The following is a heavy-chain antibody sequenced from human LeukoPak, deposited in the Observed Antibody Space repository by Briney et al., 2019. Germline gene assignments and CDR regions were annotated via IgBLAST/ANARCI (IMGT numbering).Heavy chain of an antibody. Sequence: SETLSLTCGVSGYSITSGYYWGWIRQPPGKGLEWIGSIYHSGSTYYNPSLKSRVTISVDTSKNQFSLKLNSVTAADTAVYHCARHWFHCSIAGCYYDSWGQGTLVTVSS. CDR3: ARHWFHCSIAGCYYDS. J-gene: IGHJ4*02. CDR2: IYHSGST. V-gene: IGHV4-38-2*01. D-gene: IGHD2-2*01. CDR1: GYSITSGYY.